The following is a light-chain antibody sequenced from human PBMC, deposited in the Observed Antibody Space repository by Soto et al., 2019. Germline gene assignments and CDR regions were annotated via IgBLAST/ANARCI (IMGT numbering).Light chain of an antibody. J-gene: IGKJ1*01. Sequence: EIVMTQSPATLSVSPGERATLSCRASQSVGSNLAWYRQKPGQAPSLLIYGASTRATGIPARFSGGGSGTEFTLTISSLQSEDFAVYYCQQYNDWRTFGQGTKVDIK. CDR2: GAS. CDR3: QQYNDWRT. CDR1: QSVGSN. V-gene: IGKV3-15*01.